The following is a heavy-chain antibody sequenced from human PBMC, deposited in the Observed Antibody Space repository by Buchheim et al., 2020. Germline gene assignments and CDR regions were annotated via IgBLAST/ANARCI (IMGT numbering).Heavy chain of an antibody. D-gene: IGHD2-2*01. Sequence: QVQLVQSGAEVKKPGASVKVSCKASGYTSTSYYMHWVRQAPGQGLEWMGIIKPSGGSTSYAQKFQGRGTMTRDTSTGTVHMGLSSLRSEDTAVYYCAIVVVPADLGFDYWGQGTL. CDR2: IKPSGGST. J-gene: IGHJ4*02. CDR3: AIVVVPADLGFDY. V-gene: IGHV1-46*03. CDR1: GYTSTSYY.